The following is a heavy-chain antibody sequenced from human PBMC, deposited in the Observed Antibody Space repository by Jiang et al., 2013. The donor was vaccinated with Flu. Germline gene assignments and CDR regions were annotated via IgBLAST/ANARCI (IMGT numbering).Heavy chain of an antibody. CDR2: VDHSGTA. J-gene: IGHJ6*02. CDR3: ARGGTISAMDV. CDR1: GGSFSDYS. V-gene: IGHV4-34*01. D-gene: IGHD5-24*01. Sequence: LLKPSETLSLTCAVYGGSFSDYSWTWIRQPPGKALEWIGEVDHSGTANYNPSLKSRVTISVDTSKRRFALKVISVTAADTGFYSCARGGTISAMDVWGQGTTVAV.